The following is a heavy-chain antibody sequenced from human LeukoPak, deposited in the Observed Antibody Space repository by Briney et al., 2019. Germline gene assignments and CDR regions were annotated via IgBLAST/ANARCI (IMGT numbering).Heavy chain of an antibody. CDR1: GYTFTGYY. Sequence: ASVKVSCKASGYTFTGYYMHWVRQAPGQGLEWMGWINPNSGGTNYAQQFQGRVTMTRDTSISTAYMELSRLRSDDTAVYYCARESVGDTLDYWGQGTLVTVFS. J-gene: IGHJ4*02. D-gene: IGHD3-16*01. CDR2: INPNSGGT. CDR3: ARESVGDTLDY. V-gene: IGHV1-2*02.